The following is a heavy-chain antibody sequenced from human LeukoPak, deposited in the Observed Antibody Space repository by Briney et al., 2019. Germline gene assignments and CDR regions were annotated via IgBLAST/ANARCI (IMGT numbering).Heavy chain of an antibody. CDR1: GGSISSSSYY. CDR3: AREGPMVRGPYDY. D-gene: IGHD3-10*01. V-gene: IGHV4-39*07. CDR2: IYYSGST. Sequence: KPSETLSLTCTVSGGSISSSSYYWGWIRQPPGKGLEWIGSIYYSGSTYYNPSLKSRVTISVDTSKNQFSLKLSSVTAADTAVYYCAREGPMVRGPYDYWGQGTLVTVSS. J-gene: IGHJ4*02.